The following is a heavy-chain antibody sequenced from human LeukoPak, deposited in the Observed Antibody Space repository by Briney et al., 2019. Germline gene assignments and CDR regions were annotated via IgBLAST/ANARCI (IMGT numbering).Heavy chain of an antibody. D-gene: IGHD3-22*01. V-gene: IGHV4-59*01. Sequence: PSETLSLTCTVSGGSISSYYWSWIRQPPGKGLEWIGYIYYSGSTNYNPSLKSRVTISVDTSKNQFSLKLSSVTAADTAVYYCARDSRYYYDSSAFYMDVWGKGTTVTVSS. J-gene: IGHJ6*03. CDR3: ARDSRYYYDSSAFYMDV. CDR2: IYYSGST. CDR1: GGSISSYY.